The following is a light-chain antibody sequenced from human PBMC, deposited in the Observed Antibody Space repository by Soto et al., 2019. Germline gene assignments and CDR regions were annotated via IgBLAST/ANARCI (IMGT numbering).Light chain of an antibody. CDR1: QSVSRY. Sequence: EIVLTQSPATLSLSPGERATLSCRASQSVSRYLAWYQQRPGQAPRLLIYDASNRATGVPARFSGSGSGTDCTLTISSLEPEDFAVYYCQQRTNWPLTFGGGTKVEIK. V-gene: IGKV3-11*01. J-gene: IGKJ4*02. CDR3: QQRTNWPLT. CDR2: DAS.